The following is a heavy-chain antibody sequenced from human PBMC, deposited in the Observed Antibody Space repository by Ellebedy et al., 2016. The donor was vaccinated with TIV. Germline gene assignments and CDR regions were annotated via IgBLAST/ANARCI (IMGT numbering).Heavy chain of an antibody. J-gene: IGHJ4*02. V-gene: IGHV3-13*01. CDR3: ARATGTRYSSNWHDIDY. CDR1: GFTFGSFD. D-gene: IGHD6-13*01. CDR2: ITTAGDT. Sequence: GESLKISCAASGFTFGSFDMHWVRQATGKGLEWVSSITTAGDTYYRGSVKGRFTISRENAKNSVYLQMSSLSAGDTAVYYCARATGTRYSSNWHDIDYWGQGTLVTVSS.